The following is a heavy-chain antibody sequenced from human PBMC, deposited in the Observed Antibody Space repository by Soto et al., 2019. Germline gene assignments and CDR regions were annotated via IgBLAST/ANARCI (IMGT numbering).Heavy chain of an antibody. CDR3: ARDSRLWGSTGWKRENLFDI. J-gene: IGHJ3*02. D-gene: IGHD3-16*01. CDR1: GGNFNTYH. V-gene: IGHV1-69*18. CDR2: IIPIFGTT. Sequence: QVQLEQSGAEVKRPGSSVKVSCKTSGGNFNTYHISWVRQATGHRLEWMGKIIPIFGTTDYAQKFKGRVTINADEATTTVYMELRSLKSDDSAVYYCARDSRLWGSTGWKRENLFDIWGQGTMVTVSS.